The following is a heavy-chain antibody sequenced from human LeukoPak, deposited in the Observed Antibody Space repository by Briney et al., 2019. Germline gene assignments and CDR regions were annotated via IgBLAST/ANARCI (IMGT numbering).Heavy chain of an antibody. Sequence: ASVTVSCKPSVYTFTNYDINWVRQATGQGREWMGWMNPNSGNTGYAQKFQGRVTMTRYTSISTAYMELSSPRSEDTAVYYCARRKSSTSPLEPIDYWGQGTLVTVSS. CDR3: ARRKSSTSPLEPIDY. CDR2: MNPNSGNT. CDR1: VYTFTNYD. V-gene: IGHV1-8*01. D-gene: IGHD2-2*01. J-gene: IGHJ4*02.